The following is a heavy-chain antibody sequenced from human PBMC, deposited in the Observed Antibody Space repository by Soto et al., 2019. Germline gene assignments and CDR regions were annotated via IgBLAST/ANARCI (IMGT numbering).Heavy chain of an antibody. D-gene: IGHD3-22*01. CDR3: AREFGSGYLPIDP. CDR2: ISSDGSST. J-gene: IGHJ2*01. CDR1: GLTLTSSG. V-gene: IGHV3-74*01. Sequence: EVQLVESGGGLVQPGGPLKLSCEASGLTLTSSGMHWVRQVPGKGLVWVSRISSDGSSTSYADSVKGRFTISRDNAKNTLYLQMNSLRAEDTTIYYCAREFGSGYLPIDPWGRGTLVTVSS.